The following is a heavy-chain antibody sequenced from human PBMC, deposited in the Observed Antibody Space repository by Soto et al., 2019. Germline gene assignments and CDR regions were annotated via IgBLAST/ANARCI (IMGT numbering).Heavy chain of an antibody. CDR1: GFTFSSYA. V-gene: IGHV3-23*01. J-gene: IGHJ5*02. D-gene: IGHD2-2*01. CDR3: AKERRDCSSTTCYFGFGP. CDR2: ISGSGGST. Sequence: GGSLRLSCAASGFTFSSYAMSWVRQAPGKGLEWVSTISGSGGSTYYADSVKGRFSISKDNSKNTLYLQMNSLRAEDTAVYYCAKERRDCSSTTCYFGFGPWGQGTLVTVSS.